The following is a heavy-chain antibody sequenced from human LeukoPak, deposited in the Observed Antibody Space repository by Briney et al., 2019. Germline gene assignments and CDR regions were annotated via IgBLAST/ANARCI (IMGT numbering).Heavy chain of an antibody. CDR2: IYYSGST. CDR3: ARRPPYDILTGYYDY. J-gene: IGHJ4*02. CDR1: GGSFSGYY. V-gene: IGHV4-59*08. Sequence: SEILSLTCAVYGGSFSGYYWSWIRQPPGKGLEWIGYIYYSGSTNYNPSLKSRVTISVDTSKNQFSLKLSSVTAADTAVYYCARRPPYDILTGYYDYWGQGTLVTVSS. D-gene: IGHD3-9*01.